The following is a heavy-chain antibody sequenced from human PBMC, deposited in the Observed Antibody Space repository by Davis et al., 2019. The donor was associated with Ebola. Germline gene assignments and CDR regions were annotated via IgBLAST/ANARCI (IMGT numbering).Heavy chain of an antibody. J-gene: IGHJ6*02. D-gene: IGHD5-12*01. V-gene: IGHV1-46*01. CDR1: GYTFTSYY. CDR3: ARGKVDSVALDV. Sequence: ASVTVSCKASGYTFTSYYMHWVRQAPGQGLEWMGIINPSGGTTTYAQKFQGRVTMTRDTSTSTAYMELSRLRSDDTAVYYCARGKVDSVALDVWGQGTTVTVSS. CDR2: INPSGGTT.